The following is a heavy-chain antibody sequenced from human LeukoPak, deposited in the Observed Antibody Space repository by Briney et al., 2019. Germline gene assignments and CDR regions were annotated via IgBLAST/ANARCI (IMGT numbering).Heavy chain of an antibody. J-gene: IGHJ4*02. D-gene: IGHD7-27*01. CDR2: INNDGSTT. CDR3: ARSTSGCFDY. CDR1: GFTFSSYW. V-gene: IGHV3-74*03. Sequence: PGGSLRLSCAASGFTFSSYWMHWVRQAPGKGLVWVARINNDGSTTMYADSEKGRFTISRDNAKNTLYLQMNNQRPEDTAVYYCARSTSGCFDYWGQGALVTVSS.